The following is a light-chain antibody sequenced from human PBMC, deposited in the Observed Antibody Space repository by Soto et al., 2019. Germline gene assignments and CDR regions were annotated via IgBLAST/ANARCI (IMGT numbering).Light chain of an antibody. J-gene: IGKJ1*01. V-gene: IGKV3-20*01. Sequence: EIVLPPSPGTLSLSPGERATLSCRASQTFSNNYLAWYQQKPGQAPRLLIYGASSRATGIPDRFSGSGSGTDFTLTISSLQAEDVAVYYCHQDYSTPRTFGQGTKVDNK. CDR2: GAS. CDR3: HQDYSTPRT. CDR1: QTFSNNY.